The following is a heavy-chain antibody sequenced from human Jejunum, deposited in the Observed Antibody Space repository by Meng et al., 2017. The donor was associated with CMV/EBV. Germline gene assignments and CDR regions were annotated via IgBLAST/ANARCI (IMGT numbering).Heavy chain of an antibody. CDR1: VGSLMGPNW. V-gene: IGHV4/OR15-8*02. Sequence: LSLTCVVSVGSLMGPNWWTWVRQPPGGGLEWIGEIFHSGATNYNPSLKSRVTISIDNSKNQFSLKLTSMTAADTAVYFCGDPPAGYWGQGILVTVSS. CDR2: IFHSGAT. CDR3: GDPPAGY. J-gene: IGHJ4*02.